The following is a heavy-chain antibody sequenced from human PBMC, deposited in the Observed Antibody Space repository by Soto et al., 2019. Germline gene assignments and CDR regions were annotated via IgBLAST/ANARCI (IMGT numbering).Heavy chain of an antibody. CDR1: GFTFSSYG. V-gene: IGHV3-33*01. CDR3: AREFNVVGELLDLQYFQH. Sequence: QVQLVESGGGVVQPGRSLRLSCAASGFTFSSYGMHWVRQAPGKGLEWVAVIWYDGSNKYYADSVKGRFTISRDNSKNTLYLQMNSLRAEDTAVYYCAREFNVVGELLDLQYFQHWGQGTLVTVSS. J-gene: IGHJ1*01. CDR2: IWYDGSNK. D-gene: IGHD3-10*01.